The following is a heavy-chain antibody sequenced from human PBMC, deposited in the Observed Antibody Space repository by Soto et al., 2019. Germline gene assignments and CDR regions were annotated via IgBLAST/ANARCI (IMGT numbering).Heavy chain of an antibody. CDR2: MYSGGSN. J-gene: IGHJ4*02. V-gene: IGHV4-39*01. CDR1: GGSISSDVYD. CDR3: ARSVGIAVAGHDY. Sequence: QLQLQESGPGLVKPSETLSLTCTVSGGSISSDVYDWGWIRQPPGKGLEWIGSMYSGGSNYYNPSVKSGVTMSVDTSENQLSLKLSSVTAADTAVYYCARSVGIAVAGHDYWCQGTLVTVSS. D-gene: IGHD6-19*01.